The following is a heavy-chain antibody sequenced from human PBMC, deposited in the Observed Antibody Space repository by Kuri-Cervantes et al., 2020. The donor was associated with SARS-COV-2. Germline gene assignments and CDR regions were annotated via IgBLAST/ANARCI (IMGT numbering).Heavy chain of an antibody. D-gene: IGHD3-3*01. CDR3: ARELDDFWSGYSRRGYYYYYMDV. Sequence: SETLSLTCTVSGGSISSSLYYWGWIRQPPGKGLEWIGRIYTSGSTNYNPSLKSRVTISVDTSKNQFSLKLSSVTAADTAVYYCARELDDFWSGYSRRGYYYYYMDVWGKGTTVTVSS. CDR1: GGSISSSLYY. J-gene: IGHJ6*03. V-gene: IGHV4-39*07. CDR2: IYTSGST.